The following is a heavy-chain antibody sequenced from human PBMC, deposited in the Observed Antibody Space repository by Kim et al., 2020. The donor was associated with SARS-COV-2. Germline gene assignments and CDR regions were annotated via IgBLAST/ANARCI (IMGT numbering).Heavy chain of an antibody. Sequence: GGSLRLSCTASGFTFGDYAMSWVRQAPGKGLEWVGFIRSKAYGGTTEYAASVKGRFTISRDDSKINAYLQMNSLKTEDTAVYYCTRVGITIFGVVIEYYYYMDVWGKGTAVTVSS. J-gene: IGHJ6*03. CDR1: GFTFGDYA. V-gene: IGHV3-49*04. CDR3: TRVGITIFGVVIEYYYYMDV. D-gene: IGHD3-3*01. CDR2: IRSKAYGGTT.